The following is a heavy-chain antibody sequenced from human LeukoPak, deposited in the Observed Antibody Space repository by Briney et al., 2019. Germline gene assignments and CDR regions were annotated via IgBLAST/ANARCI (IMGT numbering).Heavy chain of an antibody. D-gene: IGHD3-10*01. Sequence: GESLKISCKGSGYSFTSYRIGWVRQMPGKGLEWMGIIYPGDSDTRYSPSFQGQVTISADKSISTAYLQWSSLKASDTAMYYCARTIGDYYYYMDVWGKGTTVTVSS. CDR2: IYPGDSDT. V-gene: IGHV5-51*01. CDR1: GYSFTSYR. CDR3: ARTIGDYYYYMDV. J-gene: IGHJ6*03.